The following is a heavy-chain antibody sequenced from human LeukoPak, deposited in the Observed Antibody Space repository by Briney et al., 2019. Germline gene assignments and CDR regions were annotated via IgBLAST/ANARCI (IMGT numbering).Heavy chain of an antibody. CDR2: INPSGGST. D-gene: IGHD2-2*01. CDR1: GYTLTSYF. J-gene: IGHJ5*02. Sequence: ASVKVSCKASGYTLTSYFMHWVRQAPGQGLEWMGIINPSGGSTSYAQKFQGRVTMTRDMPTTTVYMELSSLRSEDTAVYYCARDIRAWDIVVVPAAPRFDPWGQGTLVTVSS. CDR3: ARDIRAWDIVVVPAAPRFDP. V-gene: IGHV1-46*01.